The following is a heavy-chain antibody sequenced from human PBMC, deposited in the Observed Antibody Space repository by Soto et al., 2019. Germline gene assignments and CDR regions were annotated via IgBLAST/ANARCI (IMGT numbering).Heavy chain of an antibody. V-gene: IGHV4-34*01. CDR1: GGSFRGYY. J-gene: IGHJ4*02. D-gene: IGHD3-22*01. CDR3: AREYYYDSSGFDY. Sequence: PSETLSLTCAVYGGSFRGYYLSWIRQPPGKGLEWIGEINHSGSTNYNPSLKSRVTISVDTSKNQFSLKLSSVTAADTAVYYCAREYYYDSSGFDYWGQGTLVTVSS. CDR2: INHSGST.